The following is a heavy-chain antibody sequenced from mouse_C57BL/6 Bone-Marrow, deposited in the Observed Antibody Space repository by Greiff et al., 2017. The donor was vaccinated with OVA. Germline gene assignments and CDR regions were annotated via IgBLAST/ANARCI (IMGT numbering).Heavy chain of an antibody. CDR1: GYTFTSYW. J-gene: IGHJ1*03. V-gene: IGHV1-52*01. CDR2: IDPSDSET. Sequence: QVQLQQPGAELVRPGSSVKLSCKASGYTFTSYWMHWVKQRPIQGLEWIGNIDPSDSETHYNQKFKDKATLTVDKSSSTAYMQLSSLTSEDSAVYYCVTGGPHWYFDDWGTGTTVTVSS. CDR3: VTGGPHWYFDD.